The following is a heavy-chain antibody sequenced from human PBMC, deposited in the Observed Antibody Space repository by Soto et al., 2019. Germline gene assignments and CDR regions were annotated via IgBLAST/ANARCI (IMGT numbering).Heavy chain of an antibody. D-gene: IGHD6-13*01. V-gene: IGHV3-15*07. CDR2: IKSKTDGGTT. CDR3: TTEQQQEEGYFDY. Sequence: GGSLRLSCAASGFTFSNAWMNWVRQAPGKGLEWVGRIKSKTDGGTTDYAAPVKGRFTISRDDSKNTLYLQMNSLKTEDTAVYYCTTEQQQEEGYFDYWGQGTLVTVSS. J-gene: IGHJ4*02. CDR1: GFTFSNAW.